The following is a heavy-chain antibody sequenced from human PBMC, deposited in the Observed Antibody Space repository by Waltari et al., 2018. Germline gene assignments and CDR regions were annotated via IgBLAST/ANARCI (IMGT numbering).Heavy chain of an antibody. J-gene: IGHJ1*01. V-gene: IGHV3-48*03. CDR3: ARDRPRFYYSGSYYPQYFEF. Sequence: EVQLVETGGHLVQPGGSLRLSCTASGLSFTPYLMQWVRQAPGKGLEWISLINSGGTSIKYAESVRGRFTISRDNSKNTFSLQMNSLRPEDTAIYYCARDRPRFYYSGSYYPQYFEFWGQGAQVTVSS. CDR1: GLSFTPYL. D-gene: IGHD1-26*01. CDR2: INSGGTSI.